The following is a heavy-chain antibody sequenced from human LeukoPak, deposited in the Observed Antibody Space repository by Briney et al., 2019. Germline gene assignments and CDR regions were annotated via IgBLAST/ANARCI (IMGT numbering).Heavy chain of an antibody. V-gene: IGHV3-30*02. D-gene: IGHD2-15*01. CDR2: IRYDGSNK. Sequence: PGGSLRLSRAASGFTFSSYGMHWVRQAPGKGLEWVAFIRYDGSNKYYADSVKGRFTISRDNSKNTLYLQMNSLRAEDTAVYYCAKVPLRYYYYMDVWGKGTTVTVSS. CDR1: GFTFSSYG. J-gene: IGHJ6*03. CDR3: AKVPLRYYYYMDV.